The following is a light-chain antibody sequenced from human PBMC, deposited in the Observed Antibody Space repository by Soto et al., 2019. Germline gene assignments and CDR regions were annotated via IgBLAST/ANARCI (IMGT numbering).Light chain of an antibody. CDR1: QVVRND. Sequence: DIQMTQSPSSLSASDGDRVTITCQASQVVRNDLGWYQQKPGKAPKRLIYAAYTLQSGVPSRFSGSGSGTEFTLTISSLQAEDFATYYCLQHYRYPRTFGQGTKVDI. J-gene: IGKJ1*01. CDR3: LQHYRYPRT. V-gene: IGKV1-17*01. CDR2: AAY.